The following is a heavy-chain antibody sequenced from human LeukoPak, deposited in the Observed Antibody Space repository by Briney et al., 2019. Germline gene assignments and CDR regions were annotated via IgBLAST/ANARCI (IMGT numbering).Heavy chain of an antibody. V-gene: IGHV3-15*01. J-gene: IGHJ6*03. CDR3: TTGDCSVGSCYWGGYYYYYMDV. D-gene: IGHD2-15*01. Sequence: GGSLRLSCAASVFTFSNAWMSWVRQARGKGLEWVGRIKSKTDGGTTGYAAPAKGRFTTSREDSKNTVYLQMNSLKTEDTAVYYCTTGDCSVGSCYWGGYYYYYMDVWGKGTKVTVSS. CDR1: VFTFSNAW. CDR2: IKSKTDGGTT.